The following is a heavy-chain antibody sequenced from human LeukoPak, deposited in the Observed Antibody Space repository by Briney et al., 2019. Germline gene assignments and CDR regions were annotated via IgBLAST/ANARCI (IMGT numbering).Heavy chain of an antibody. J-gene: IGHJ4*02. CDR1: GFTFSSYA. D-gene: IGHD1-26*01. V-gene: IGHV3-30-3*01. CDR3: ARASVGGYYFDY. Sequence: GGSLRLSCAASGFTFSSYAMHWVRQAPGKGLEWVAVISYDGSNKYYADSVKGRFTISRDNSKNTLYLQMNSLRAEDTAVYYCARASVGGYYFDYWGQGTLVTVSS. CDR2: ISYDGSNK.